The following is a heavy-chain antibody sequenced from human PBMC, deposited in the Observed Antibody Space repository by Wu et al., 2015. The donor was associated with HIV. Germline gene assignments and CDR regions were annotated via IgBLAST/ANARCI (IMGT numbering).Heavy chain of an antibody. CDR1: GYTFTSYG. V-gene: IGHV1-18*01. D-gene: IGHD2-2*01. Sequence: QVQLVQSGAEVKKPGASVKVSCKASGYTFTSYGISWVRQAPGQGLEWMGWISAYNGNTNYAQKLQGRVTMTTDTSTSTAYMELRSLRSDDTAVYYCARDWNIVVVPAAIVALGGMDVWGQGTTVTVSS. CDR2: ISAYNGNT. J-gene: IGHJ6*02. CDR3: ARDWNIVVVPAAIVALGGMDV.